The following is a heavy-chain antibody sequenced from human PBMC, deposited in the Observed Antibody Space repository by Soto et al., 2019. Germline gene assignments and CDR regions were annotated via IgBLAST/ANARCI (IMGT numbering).Heavy chain of an antibody. D-gene: IGHD2-21*02. CDR1: GDTFSSYT. CDR3: ARRRYCGADCYSQYYYGMDI. CDR2: VIPVLGVT. J-gene: IGHJ6*02. V-gene: IGHV1-69*02. Sequence: QVQLVQSGAELKKPGSSVKVSCRSGGDTFSSYTVSWVRQAPGQGLEWMGRVIPVLGVTNYARKFQGRVSFTAEKSTSTAYLELRSLTSGDSGVYYCARRRYCGADCYSQYYYGMDIWGQGTTVTVSS.